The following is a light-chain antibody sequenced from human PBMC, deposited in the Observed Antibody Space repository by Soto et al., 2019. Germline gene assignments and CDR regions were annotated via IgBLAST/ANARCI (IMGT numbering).Light chain of an antibody. J-gene: IGKJ1*01. CDR3: LQDYNYPLT. CDR1: QSVSTN. Sequence: EIVLTQSPGTLSLSPGERATLSCRASQSVSTNLACYQQKAGQAPRLLIYAASTRATGIPARFSGSGSGTEFTLTISSLQPEDFATYYCLQDYNYPLTFGQGTKVDIK. V-gene: IGKV3-15*01. CDR2: AAS.